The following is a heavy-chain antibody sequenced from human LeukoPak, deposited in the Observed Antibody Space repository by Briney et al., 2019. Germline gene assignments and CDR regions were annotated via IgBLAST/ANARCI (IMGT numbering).Heavy chain of an antibody. CDR2: VSPDGGRT. Sequence: PGGSLRLSCAASGFTFTSYWMHWVRQVPGKGLVWIAHVSPDGGRTDYADSVKGRFTVSRGNTNHILYLQMNRLTADDTAVYYCARVLSYFGSGSYPAYWGQGTLVTVSS. CDR1: GFTFTSYW. J-gene: IGHJ4*02. D-gene: IGHD3-10*01. CDR3: ARVLSYFGSGSYPAY. V-gene: IGHV3-74*01.